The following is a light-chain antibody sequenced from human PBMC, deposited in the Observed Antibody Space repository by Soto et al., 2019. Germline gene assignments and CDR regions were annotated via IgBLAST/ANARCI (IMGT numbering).Light chain of an antibody. CDR2: AAS. J-gene: IGKJ1*01. Sequence: DIQMTQSPASLSASVEDRVIITCRASQSISNHLNWYQQKPGKAPKLLIFAASSLQSGVPSRFSGSRSGPDFTLTISSLQPEDFATYYCQQSYSSPPTFGQGTKAE. CDR1: QSISNH. V-gene: IGKV1-39*01. CDR3: QQSYSSPPT.